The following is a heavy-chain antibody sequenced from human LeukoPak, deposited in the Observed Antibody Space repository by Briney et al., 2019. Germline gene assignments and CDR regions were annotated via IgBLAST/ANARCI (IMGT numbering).Heavy chain of an antibody. J-gene: IGHJ6*03. D-gene: IGHD3-16*01. CDR2: IYYIGTA. CDR3: ARARGDSQRIYYYMDV. CDR1: GDSISIGDYR. Sequence: PSETLSLTCSVSGDSISIGDYRWSWIRQSPGKGLEWIGYIYYIGTAYYNPSLRSRVALSADTSKNQFSLKLNSVTVADSAVYFCARARGDSQRIYYYMDVWGKGTTVTVSS. V-gene: IGHV4-30-4*01.